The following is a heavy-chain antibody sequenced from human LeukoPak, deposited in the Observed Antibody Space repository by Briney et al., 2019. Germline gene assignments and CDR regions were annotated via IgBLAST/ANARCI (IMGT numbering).Heavy chain of an antibody. J-gene: IGHJ4*02. CDR1: GFSFNSYP. D-gene: IGHD3-3*01. Sequence: GGSLRLSCAASGFSFNSYPLHWVRQAPGKGLERVSVISYDGRHTYYGDSAKGGFTISRDNYKYTLSLQMNSLTAADTAMYSCARELSGSFYYWGQGTLVTVSS. CDR2: ISYDGRHT. V-gene: IGHV3-30*04. CDR3: ARELSGSFYY.